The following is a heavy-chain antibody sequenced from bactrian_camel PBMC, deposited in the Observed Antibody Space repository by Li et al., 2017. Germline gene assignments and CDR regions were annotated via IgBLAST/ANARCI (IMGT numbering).Heavy chain of an antibody. J-gene: IGHJ4*01. V-gene: IGHV3S63*01. CDR3: AARRPTARGPWSDPDSYAY. D-gene: IGHD1*01. Sequence: QLVESGGGSVQAGGSLRLSCTPSGFADDVSGMGWFRQAPGTECELVSTISTDGSTYYADSVKGRFTISQDNAKNTVYLQMNNLQPSDTSMYFCAARRPTARGPWSDPDSYAYWGQGTQVTVS. CDR1: GFADDVSG. CDR2: ISTDGST.